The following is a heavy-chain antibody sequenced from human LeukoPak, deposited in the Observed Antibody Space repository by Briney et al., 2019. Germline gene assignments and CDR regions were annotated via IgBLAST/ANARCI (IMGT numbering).Heavy chain of an antibody. V-gene: IGHV3-48*01. CDR3: ARDGSYCSGGSCYGGALYYFDY. CDR2: ISSSSSTI. J-gene: IGHJ4*02. Sequence: GGSLRLSCAASGFTFSSYSMNWVRQAPGKGLEWVSYISSSSSTIYYADSVKGRFTISRDNAKNSLYLQMNSLRAEDTAVYYCARDGSYCSGGSCYGGALYYFDYWGQGTLVTVSS. CDR1: GFTFSSYS. D-gene: IGHD2-15*01.